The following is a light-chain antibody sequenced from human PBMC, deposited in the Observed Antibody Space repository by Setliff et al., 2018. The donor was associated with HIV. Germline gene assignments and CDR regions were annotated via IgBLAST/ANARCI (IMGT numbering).Light chain of an antibody. J-gene: IGLJ1*01. V-gene: IGLV2-23*02. CDR2: EVS. Sequence: QSALAQPVSVSGSPGQSITISCTGNSSNVGKYDLVAWYRQHPGKAPELTIYEVSKRPAGVSNRFSGSEAGNAASLTISGLQSDDEGDYYCSSYAGSRSFDVFGAGTKSPS. CDR3: SSYAGSRSFDV. CDR1: SSNVGKYDL.